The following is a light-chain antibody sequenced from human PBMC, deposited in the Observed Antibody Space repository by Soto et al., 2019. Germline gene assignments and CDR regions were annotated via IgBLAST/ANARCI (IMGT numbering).Light chain of an antibody. V-gene: IGKV1-39*01. CDR3: QQSYSTLSIT. J-gene: IGKJ5*01. CDR1: ESISRH. CDR2: AAS. Sequence: DIQMTQSPSSLSASVGDRVTITCRASESISRHLNWYQQKPGKAPKLLIYAASSLENGVPSRFSGSGSGTDFTLTISNLEPEDFATYYCQQSYSTLSITFGQGTRLEIK.